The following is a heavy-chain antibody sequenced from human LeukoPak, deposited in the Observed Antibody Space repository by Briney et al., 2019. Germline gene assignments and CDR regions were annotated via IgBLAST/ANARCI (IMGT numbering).Heavy chain of an antibody. CDR3: ARDSGIAAAGTPFDY. Sequence: ASVKVSCKASGYTFTGYYMHWVRQAPGQGLEWMGWISAYNGNTNYAQKLQGRVTMTTDTSTSTAYMELRSLRSDDTAVYYCARDSGIAAAGTPFDYWGQGTLVTVSS. V-gene: IGHV1-18*04. J-gene: IGHJ4*02. CDR1: GYTFTGYY. D-gene: IGHD6-13*01. CDR2: ISAYNGNT.